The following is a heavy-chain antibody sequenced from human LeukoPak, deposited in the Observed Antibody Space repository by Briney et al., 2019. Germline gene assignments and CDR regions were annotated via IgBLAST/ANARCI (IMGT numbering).Heavy chain of an antibody. CDR3: ARTGYDISTGYYAFYDPTSNYYFDY. CDR1: GYTFTSYG. CDR2: ISAYNGNT. D-gene: IGHD3-9*01. J-gene: IGHJ4*02. Sequence: GASVKVSCKASGYTFTSYGISWVRQAPGQGLEWMGWISAYNGNTNYAQKLQGRVTMTTDTSTGTAYMELRSLRSDDTAVYYCARTGYDISTGYYAFYDPTSNYYFDYWGQGTLVTVSS. V-gene: IGHV1-18*01.